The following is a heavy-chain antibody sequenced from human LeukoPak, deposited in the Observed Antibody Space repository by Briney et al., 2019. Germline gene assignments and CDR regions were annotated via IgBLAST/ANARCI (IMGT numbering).Heavy chain of an antibody. J-gene: IGHJ4*02. V-gene: IGHV1-18*01. CDR1: GYAFSSYG. CDR3: ARDQGIYNHRIIDS. CDR2: ISAYDGNT. D-gene: IGHD5-12*01. Sequence: ASLKVSCKASGYAFSSYGISWVRQAPGQGLEWMGWISAYDGNTNFAQEFQGRVTMTTDTSTSTASMELRSLRSDDTAVYYCARDQGIYNHRIIDSWGQGTLVTVSS.